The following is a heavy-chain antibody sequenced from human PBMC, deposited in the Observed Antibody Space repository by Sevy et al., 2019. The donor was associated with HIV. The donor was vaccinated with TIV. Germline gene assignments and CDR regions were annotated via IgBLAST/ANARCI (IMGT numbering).Heavy chain of an antibody. J-gene: IGHJ4*02. CDR3: ARGQYSYGYWREFDY. D-gene: IGHD5-18*01. Sequence: SETLSLTCTVSGASISTYYWCWIRQPPGKGLEWIGYIYYSGSTNYNPSLKSRVTISVDTSKNQFSLKLSSVTAADTAVYYCARGQYSYGYWREFDYWGQGTLVTVSS. V-gene: IGHV4-59*01. CDR2: IYYSGST. CDR1: GASISTYY.